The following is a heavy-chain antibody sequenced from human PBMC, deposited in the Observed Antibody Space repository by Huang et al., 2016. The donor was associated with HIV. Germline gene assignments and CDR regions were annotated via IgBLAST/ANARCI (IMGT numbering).Heavy chain of an antibody. D-gene: IGHD2-8*01. CDR1: GFAFSQYA. J-gene: IGHJ4*02. Sequence: VQLVESGGGVVQPGWALRLSCAASGFAFSQYAVHWVRQFPGKGLEWGSGIGGNSGDIAYAASVSGRFVISRDNAKKSLYLKMNGLRLEDTALYFCVIMDDYFDYWGQGVLVGVSS. CDR2: IGGNSGDI. CDR3: VIMDDYFDY. V-gene: IGHV3-9*01.